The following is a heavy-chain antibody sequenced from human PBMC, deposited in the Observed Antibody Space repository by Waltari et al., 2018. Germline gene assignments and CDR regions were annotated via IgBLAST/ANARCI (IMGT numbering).Heavy chain of an antibody. CDR3: ARRGYCGIDCYSNYFDF. Sequence: QVLLQQWGAGLLKPSETLSLTCAVYGGSFNFYYWSWIRQPPGDGLEWIGEITHSGNTNENPSLKSRVSISVDTPNNQFSRKLTSVTAADTAAYYCARRGYCGIDCYSNYFDFWGQGTLVTVSS. CDR2: ITHSGNT. D-gene: IGHD2-21*01. J-gene: IGHJ4*02. CDR1: GGSFNFYY. V-gene: IGHV4-34*01.